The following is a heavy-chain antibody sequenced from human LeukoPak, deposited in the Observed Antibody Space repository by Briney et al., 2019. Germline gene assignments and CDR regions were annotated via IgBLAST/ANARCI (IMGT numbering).Heavy chain of an antibody. CDR2: INPSGGST. D-gene: IGHD2-2*01. V-gene: IGHV1-46*01. J-gene: IGHJ6*03. CDR3: ARYIVVVPAAIQGYYYYYMDV. Sequence: ASVKVSCKASGYTFTSYYMHWVRQAPGQGLEWMGIINPSGGSTSYAQKFQGRVTMTRDMSTSTVYMELSSLRSEDTAVYYCARYIVVVPAAIQGYYYYYMDVWGKGTTVTVSS. CDR1: GYTFTSYY.